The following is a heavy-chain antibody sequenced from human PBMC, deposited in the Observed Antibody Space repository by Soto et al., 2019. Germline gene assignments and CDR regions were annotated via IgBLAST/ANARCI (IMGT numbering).Heavy chain of an antibody. D-gene: IGHD2-15*01. Sequence: ASVKVSCEASGYTFTRYTMNWVRQAPGQRLEWMGWINPDNGNTKSSQKFQDRVIITRDTSASTAYMDLSSLRSEDTAVYYCGRGIATGQLDLWGQGTLVTVSS. CDR3: GRGIATGQLDL. J-gene: IGHJ5*02. CDR1: GYTFTRYT. CDR2: INPDNGNT. V-gene: IGHV1-3*01.